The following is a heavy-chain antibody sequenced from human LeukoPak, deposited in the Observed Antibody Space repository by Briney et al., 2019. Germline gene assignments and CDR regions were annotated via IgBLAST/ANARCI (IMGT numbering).Heavy chain of an antibody. Sequence: SVKVSCRASGGTFSSYAISWVRQAPGQGLEWVGGIIPIFGTANYAQKFQGRDTITADKSTSTAYMELSSLRSEDTAVYYCARKDCSGGSCERYYYYYMDVWGKGTTVTVSS. CDR2: IIPIFGTA. V-gene: IGHV1-69*06. CDR3: ARKDCSGGSCERYYYYYMDV. CDR1: GGTFSSYA. J-gene: IGHJ6*03. D-gene: IGHD2-15*01.